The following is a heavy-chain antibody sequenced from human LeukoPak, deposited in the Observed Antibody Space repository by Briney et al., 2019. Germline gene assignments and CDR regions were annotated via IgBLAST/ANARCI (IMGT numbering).Heavy chain of an antibody. CDR1: GFTFGDYA. J-gene: IGHJ4*02. CDR2: IRSKAYGGTT. V-gene: IGHV3-49*04. Sequence: PGGSLRLSCTASGFTFGDYAMSWVRQAPGKGLEWVGFIRSKAYGGTTEYAASVKGRFTISRDDSKSIAYLQMNSLKTEDTAVYYCTRVGPKGYCSSTSCYVSFDYWGQGTLVTVSS. D-gene: IGHD2-2*01. CDR3: TRVGPKGYCSSTSCYVSFDY.